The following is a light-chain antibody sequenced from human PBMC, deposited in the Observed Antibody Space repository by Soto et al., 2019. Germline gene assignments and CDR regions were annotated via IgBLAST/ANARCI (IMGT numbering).Light chain of an antibody. Sequence: QSVLTQPPSVSGAPGQRVTISCTGSSSNIGAGYDVHWYQQLPGTAPKLLIYGNSNRPSGVPDRFSGSKSGTSASLAITGLQAEDEADYYCQSYDSNLSVVFGGVTKVTVL. V-gene: IGLV1-40*01. J-gene: IGLJ2*01. CDR3: QSYDSNLSVV. CDR1: SSNIGAGYD. CDR2: GNS.